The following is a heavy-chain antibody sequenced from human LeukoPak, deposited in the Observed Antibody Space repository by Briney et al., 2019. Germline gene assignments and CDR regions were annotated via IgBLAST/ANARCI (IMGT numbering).Heavy chain of an antibody. J-gene: IGHJ4*02. CDR2: INPNSGST. V-gene: IGHV1-46*01. CDR1: GYAFTSNY. CDR3: ARVAGSGYDSLGYFIDY. Sequence: GASVKVSCKASGYAFTSNYMHWLRQAPGQGFEWMGIINPNSGSTNYAQKFQGRVTMTSDTSTSTVYMELSSLRSDDTAVYYCARVAGSGYDSLGYFIDYWGQGTQVTVSP. D-gene: IGHD5-12*01.